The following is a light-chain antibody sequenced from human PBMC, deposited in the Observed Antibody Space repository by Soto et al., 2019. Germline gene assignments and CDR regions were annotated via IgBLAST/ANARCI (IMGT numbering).Light chain of an antibody. V-gene: IGKV3-20*01. CDR3: LQYGSSPLT. CDR1: QSVTSSY. Sequence: EIVLTQSPGTLSLSPGERATLSCRASQSVTSSYLAWYQQKPGQAPRLLIYGASSRVTGIPDRFSGSGSGTDFTLTISRLEREDFAVYYCLQYGSSPLTFVGGTKVEIK. CDR2: GAS. J-gene: IGKJ4*01.